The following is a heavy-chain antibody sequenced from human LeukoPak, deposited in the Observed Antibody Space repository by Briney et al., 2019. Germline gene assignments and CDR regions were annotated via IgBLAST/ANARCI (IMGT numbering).Heavy chain of an antibody. Sequence: PSETLSLTCTVSGGSISSSSYYWGWIRQPPGKGLEWIGSIYYSGSTYYNPSLKSRVTISVDTSKNQFSLKLSSVTAADTAVYYCARHRRQQLVGWFDSWGQGTLVTVSS. CDR1: GGSISSSSYY. V-gene: IGHV4-39*01. CDR2: IYYSGST. CDR3: ARHRRQQLVGWFDS. D-gene: IGHD6-13*01. J-gene: IGHJ5*01.